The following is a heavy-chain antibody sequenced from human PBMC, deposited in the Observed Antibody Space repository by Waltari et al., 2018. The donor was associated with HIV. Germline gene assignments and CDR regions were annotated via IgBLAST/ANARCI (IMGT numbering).Heavy chain of an antibody. CDR3: ATLRTVTGTIDD. D-gene: IGHD4-17*01. Sequence: QLQLQESGPDLVKPSDTLPLTCTVSTGYITQRYYWGWVRQSPGTGLEWIGTVYSNGVTHCTPSLESRVTMSVDTSKNQFSLTLTSVTAADTALYFCATLRTVTGTIDDWGQGILVTVSS. V-gene: IGHV4-39*01. CDR2: VYSNGVT. CDR1: TGYITQRYY. J-gene: IGHJ4*02.